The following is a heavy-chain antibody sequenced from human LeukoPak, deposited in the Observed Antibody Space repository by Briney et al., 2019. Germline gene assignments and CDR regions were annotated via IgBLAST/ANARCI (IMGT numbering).Heavy chain of an antibody. Sequence: PGGSLRLSCAASGFTFSSYGMSWVRQAPGKGLEWVSGISGSGGSTYYADSVKGRFTISRDNSKNTLYLQMNSLRAEDTAVYYCAKRIQSAMATGYWGQGTLVTVSS. CDR3: AKRIQSAMATGY. CDR1: GFTFSSYG. V-gene: IGHV3-23*01. D-gene: IGHD5-18*01. CDR2: ISGSGGST. J-gene: IGHJ4*02.